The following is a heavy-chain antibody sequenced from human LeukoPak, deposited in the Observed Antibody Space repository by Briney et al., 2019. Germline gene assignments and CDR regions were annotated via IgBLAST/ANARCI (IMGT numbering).Heavy chain of an antibody. CDR1: GYTFTSYD. CDR2: MNPNSGNT. V-gene: IGHV1-8*03. CDR3: AREEPRVRVVAGD. D-gene: IGHD2-15*01. J-gene: IGHJ4*02. Sequence: ASVKVSCKASGYTFTSYDINWVRQATGQGLEWMGWMNPNSGNTGYAQKFQGRVTITRNTSISTAYMELSSLRSEDTAVYYCAREEPRVRVVAGDWGQGTLVIVSS.